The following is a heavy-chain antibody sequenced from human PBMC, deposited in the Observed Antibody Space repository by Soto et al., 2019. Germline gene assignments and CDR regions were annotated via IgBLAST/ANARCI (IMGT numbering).Heavy chain of an antibody. CDR1: GFTFGDYA. CDR3: TRANCISTSCPEIDY. Sequence: GGSLRLSSTAAGFTFGDYAMSWFRQAPGKGLEWVGFIRSKAYGGTTEYAASVKGRFTISRDDSKSIAYLQMNSLKTEDTAVYYCTRANCISTSCPEIDYWGQGTLVTSPQ. D-gene: IGHD2-2*01. J-gene: IGHJ4*02. V-gene: IGHV3-49*03. CDR2: IRSKAYGGTT.